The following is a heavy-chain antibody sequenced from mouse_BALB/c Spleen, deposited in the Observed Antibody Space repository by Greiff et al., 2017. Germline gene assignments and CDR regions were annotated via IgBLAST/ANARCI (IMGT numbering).Heavy chain of an antibody. CDR1: EYEFPSHD. CDR2: INSNGGST. D-gene: IGHD2-1*01. Sequence: EVQRVESGGGLVQPGESLKLSCESNEYEFPSHDMSWVRKTPEKRLELVAAINSNGGSTYYPDSVKGRFTISRDNAKNTLYLQMSSLKSEDTAMYYCARAYGNIAYWGQGTLVTVSA. CDR3: ARAYGNIAY. V-gene: IGHV5-2*01. J-gene: IGHJ3*01.